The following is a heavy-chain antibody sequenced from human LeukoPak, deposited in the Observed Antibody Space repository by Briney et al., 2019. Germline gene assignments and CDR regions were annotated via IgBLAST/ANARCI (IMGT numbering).Heavy chain of an antibody. CDR3: AMSGGSSGAYYFDH. V-gene: IGHV1-46*01. D-gene: IGHD1-26*01. J-gene: IGHJ4*02. CDR2: INPSGAGT. CDR1: GYTFTSHY. Sequence: ASVKVSCKASGYTFTSHYMHWVRQAPGQGLEWMGIINPSGAGTTYAQKFQGRVTMTRDTSTRTVYMELSSLRSEDTAVYYCAMSGGSSGAYYFDHWGQGTLVTVSS.